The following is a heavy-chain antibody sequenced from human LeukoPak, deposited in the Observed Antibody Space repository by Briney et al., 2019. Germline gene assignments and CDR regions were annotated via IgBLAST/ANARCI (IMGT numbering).Heavy chain of an antibody. D-gene: IGHD4-23*01. J-gene: IGHJ4*02. CDR3: ALRAPRMYYGGVFDY. CDR1: GFSLSTSGVG. CDR2: IYWDDDK. Sequence: KSGPTLVNPTQTLTRTCTFSGFSLSTSGVGVGWIRQPPGKALEWLALIYWDDDKRYSPSLKSRPTITKDTAKNQVVLTMTNMDPVDTATYYCALRAPRMYYGGVFDYWGQGTLVTVSS. V-gene: IGHV2-5*02.